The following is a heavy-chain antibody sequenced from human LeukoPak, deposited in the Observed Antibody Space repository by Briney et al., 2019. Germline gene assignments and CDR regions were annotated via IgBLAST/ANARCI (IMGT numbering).Heavy chain of an antibody. D-gene: IGHD1-1*01. CDR1: GYTFTSYG. CDR2: ISAYNGNT. CDR3: ARAPVGTGYYYYGMDV. J-gene: IGHJ6*02. V-gene: IGHV1-18*01. Sequence: ASVKVSRKASGYTFTSYGISWVRQAPGQGLEWMGWISAYNGNTNYAQKLQGRVTMTTDTSTSTAYMELRSLRSDDTAVYYCARAPVGTGYYYYGMDVWGQGTTVTVSS.